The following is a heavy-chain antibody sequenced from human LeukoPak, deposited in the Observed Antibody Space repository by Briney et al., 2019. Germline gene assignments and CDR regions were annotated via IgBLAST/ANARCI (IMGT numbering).Heavy chain of an antibody. Sequence: PGGSLRLSCAASGFTFSSYSMNWVRQAPGKGLEWVSSISSSSSYIYYADSVKGRFTISRDNAKNSLYLQMNSLRAEDTAVYYCASTLVATIWYGMDVWGQGTTVTVSS. CDR1: GFTFSSYS. CDR2: ISSSSSYI. J-gene: IGHJ6*02. CDR3: ASTLVATIWYGMDV. V-gene: IGHV3-21*01. D-gene: IGHD5-12*01.